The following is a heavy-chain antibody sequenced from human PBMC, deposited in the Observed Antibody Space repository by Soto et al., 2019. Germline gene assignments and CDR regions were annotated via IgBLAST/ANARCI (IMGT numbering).Heavy chain of an antibody. CDR1: GGAITSFY. CDR3: ARGARGGAFDY. V-gene: IGHV4-59*01. J-gene: IGHJ4*02. D-gene: IGHD3-10*01. Sequence: QVRLQESGPGLVTPSETLSLTGTVSGGAITSFYWIWIRQPPGKGLEWIGYIPHPGSTNYNASLSSRVTMSIDPSKNQFSLRLSSVTAADAAVYDCARGARGGAFDYWGQGALVTVSS. CDR2: IPHPGST.